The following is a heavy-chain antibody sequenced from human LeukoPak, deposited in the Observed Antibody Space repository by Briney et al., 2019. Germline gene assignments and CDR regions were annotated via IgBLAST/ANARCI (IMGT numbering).Heavy chain of an antibody. CDR3: AKEPDYGDYFDY. D-gene: IGHD4-17*01. J-gene: IGHJ4*02. CDR2: ISGGAGST. CDR1: GFTFSSYA. V-gene: IGHV3-23*01. Sequence: PGGSLRLSCAASGFTFSSYAMSWVRQTPGKGLEWVSAISGGAGSTYYADSVKGRFTISRDNSKNTLYLQMNSLRAEDTAVYYCAKEPDYGDYFDYWGQGTLVTVSS.